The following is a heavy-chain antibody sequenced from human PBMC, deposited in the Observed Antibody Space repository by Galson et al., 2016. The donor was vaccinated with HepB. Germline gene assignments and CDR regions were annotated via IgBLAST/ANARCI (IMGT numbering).Heavy chain of an antibody. CDR2: VYYSGST. Sequence: ETLSLTCTVSGGSISSSSYYWGWIRQPPGKGLEWIGSVYYSGSTYYNPSLRSRVTTSVDTSKKQFSLKLSSVTAADTAVYYCARHGGYNYGSERRHGWFDPWGQGTLVTVSS. J-gene: IGHJ5*02. CDR3: ARHGGYNYGSERRHGWFDP. V-gene: IGHV4-39*01. CDR1: GGSISSSSYY. D-gene: IGHD3-10*01.